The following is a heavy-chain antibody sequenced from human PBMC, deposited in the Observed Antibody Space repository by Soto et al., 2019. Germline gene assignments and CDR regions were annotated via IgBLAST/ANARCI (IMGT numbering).Heavy chain of an antibody. V-gene: IGHV4-30-4*01. Sequence: QVQLQESGPGLVMPSQTLSLTCTVSGGSIHDINSYWTWIRQSPGRGPEWIGYIHNSGNTSYRPSLKRRLAVSIDTSKSQFSLNLSAVLAADTAFYYCARSTYGEGYPHFFADWGQGTLVTVSS. CDR1: GGSIHDINSY. CDR3: ARSTYGEGYPHFFAD. CDR2: IHNSGNT. D-gene: IGHD3-16*02. J-gene: IGHJ4*02.